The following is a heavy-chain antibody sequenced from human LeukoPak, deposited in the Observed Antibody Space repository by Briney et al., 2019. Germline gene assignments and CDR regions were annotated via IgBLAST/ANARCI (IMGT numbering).Heavy chain of an antibody. CDR1: GGTFSSYA. CDR3: AREVFSVDTAMVTFYYYMDV. V-gene: IGHV1-69*05. Sequence: GASVKVSCKASGGTFSSYAISWVRQAPGQGLEWMGGIIPIFGTANYAQKFQGRVTITTDESTSTAYMELSSLRAEDTAVYYCAREVFSVDTAMVTFYYYMDVWGKGTTVTVSS. CDR2: IIPIFGTA. D-gene: IGHD5-18*01. J-gene: IGHJ6*03.